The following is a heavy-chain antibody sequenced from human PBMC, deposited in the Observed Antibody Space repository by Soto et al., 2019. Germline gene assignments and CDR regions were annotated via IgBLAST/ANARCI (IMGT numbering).Heavy chain of an antibody. J-gene: IGHJ3*02. V-gene: IGHV3-48*04. CDR1: GFTFSSYS. D-gene: IGHD7-27*01. CDR2: ISSSSSTI. Sequence: GGSLRLSCAASGFTFSSYSMNWVRQDPGKGLEWVSYISSSSSTIYYADSVKGRFTISRDNAKNSLYLQMNSLRAEDTAVYYCLTWAFAFDIWGQGTMVTVSS. CDR3: LTWAFAFDI.